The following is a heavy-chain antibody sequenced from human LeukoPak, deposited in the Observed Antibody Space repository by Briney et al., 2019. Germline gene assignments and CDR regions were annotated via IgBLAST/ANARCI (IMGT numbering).Heavy chain of an antibody. CDR3: AKKELMVYAPGPFDY. D-gene: IGHD2-8*01. J-gene: IGHJ4*02. Sequence: TGGSLRLSCAASGFTFSSYAMSWVRQAPGKGLEWVSAISGSGGSTYYADSVKGRFTISRDNSKNTLYLQMKSLRAEDTAVYYCAKKELMVYAPGPFDYWGQGTLVTVSS. CDR2: ISGSGGST. V-gene: IGHV3-23*01. CDR1: GFTFSSYA.